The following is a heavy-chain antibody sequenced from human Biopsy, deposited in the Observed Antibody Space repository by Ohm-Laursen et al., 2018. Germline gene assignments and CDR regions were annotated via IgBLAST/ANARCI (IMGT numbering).Heavy chain of an antibody. CDR3: ATDPYYYDLHFNS. Sequence: SLRLSCAASGFTFSNYNMNWVRQAPGRGLEWVSSITLSGSYVYYADSVKGRFTISRDNAKSTLYLQMNSLRAEDTAVYYCATDPYYYDLHFNSWGQGTLVTVSS. V-gene: IGHV3-21*01. J-gene: IGHJ4*02. CDR2: ITLSGSYV. D-gene: IGHD3-22*01. CDR1: GFTFSNYN.